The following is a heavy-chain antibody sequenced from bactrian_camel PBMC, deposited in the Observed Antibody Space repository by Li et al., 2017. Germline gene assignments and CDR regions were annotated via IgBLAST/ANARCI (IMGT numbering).Heavy chain of an antibody. CDR3: AKDNAPWSDYADTYTH. CDR2: MNWSGEFT. D-gene: IGHD4*01. CDR1: GMPFDDYG. V-gene: IGHV3S60*01. Sequence: VQLVESGGGSVLPGGSLRLSCTTAGMPFDDYGMGWFRQAPGKDREGVSCMNWSGEFTYYSDSARGRFTISRDNTKNTVYLQLNSLKTEDMAMYYCAKDNAPWSDYADTYTHWGQGTQVTVS. J-gene: IGHJ4*01.